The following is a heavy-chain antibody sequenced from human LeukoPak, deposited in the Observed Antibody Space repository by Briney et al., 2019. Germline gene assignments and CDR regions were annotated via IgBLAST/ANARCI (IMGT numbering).Heavy chain of an antibody. Sequence: GASVKVSCKASGGTFSSYAISWVRQAPGQGLEWMGRIIPIFGTANYAQKFQGRVTITADKSTSTAYMELSSLRSEDTAVYYCATCMIVVASDAFDIWGQGTMVTVSS. D-gene: IGHD3-22*01. CDR1: GGTFSSYA. CDR2: IIPIFGTA. V-gene: IGHV1-69*06. CDR3: ATCMIVVASDAFDI. J-gene: IGHJ3*02.